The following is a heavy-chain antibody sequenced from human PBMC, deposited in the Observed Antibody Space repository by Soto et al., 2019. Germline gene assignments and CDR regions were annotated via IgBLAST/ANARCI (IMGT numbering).Heavy chain of an antibody. J-gene: IGHJ5*02. D-gene: IGHD3-10*01. CDR3: ARDPPPYGSGRFDP. Sequence: QVQLVQSGAEVKKPGSSVKVSCKASGGTFSSYTISWVRQAPGQGLEWMGRIIPILGIANYAQKFQGRVTITADKSTSTAYMELSSLRSEETAVYYCARDPPPYGSGRFDPWGQGTLVTVSS. CDR1: GGTFSSYT. V-gene: IGHV1-69*08. CDR2: IIPILGIA.